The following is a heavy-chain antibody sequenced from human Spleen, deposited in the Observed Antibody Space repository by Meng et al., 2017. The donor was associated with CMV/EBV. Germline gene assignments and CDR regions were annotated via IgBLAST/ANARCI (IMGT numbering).Heavy chain of an antibody. Sequence: SLKISCAASGFTFDDYVMHWVRQVPGKGLEWVSGISWNSRSIEYADSVKGRFTISRDNAKHSLYLQMNSLRVEDTTLYYCASIAARPEYFDLWGRGTLVTVSS. J-gene: IGHJ2*01. CDR2: ISWNSRSI. D-gene: IGHD6-6*01. CDR3: ASIAARPEYFDL. CDR1: GFTFDDYV. V-gene: IGHV3-9*01.